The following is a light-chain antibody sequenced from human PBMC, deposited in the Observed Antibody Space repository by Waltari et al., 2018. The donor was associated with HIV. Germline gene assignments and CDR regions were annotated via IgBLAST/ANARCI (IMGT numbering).Light chain of an antibody. V-gene: IGKV2-28*01. CDR1: QSLLHSDGYNH. CDR3: MQPLQTPGT. CDR2: LGS. J-gene: IGKJ4*01. Sequence: DIVMTQSPLSLPVTPGEPASISCRSNQSLLHSDGYNHLDWYLQKPGQSPQLLIYLGSNRASGVPDRFSGSGSGTDFTLKISRVETEDVGVYYCMQPLQTPGTFGGGTKVEIK.